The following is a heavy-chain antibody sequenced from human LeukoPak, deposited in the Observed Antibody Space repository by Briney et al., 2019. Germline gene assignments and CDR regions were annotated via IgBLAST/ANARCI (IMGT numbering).Heavy chain of an antibody. CDR2: INPNSGGT. CDR3: ARDGRYCSGGSCYYYYYYGMDV. CDR1: GYTFTGYY. J-gene: IGHJ6*02. Sequence: ASVKVSCKASGYTFTGYYMHWVRQAPGQGLEWMGWINPNSGGTNYAQKFQGRVTMTRDTSISTAYMELSRLRSDDTAVYYCARDGRYCSGGSCYYYYYYGMDVWGQGTTVTVSS. V-gene: IGHV1-2*02. D-gene: IGHD2-15*01.